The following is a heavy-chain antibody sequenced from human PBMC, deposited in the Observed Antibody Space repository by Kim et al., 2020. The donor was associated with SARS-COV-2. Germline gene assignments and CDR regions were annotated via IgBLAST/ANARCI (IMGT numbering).Heavy chain of an antibody. CDR3: ARVYYYDSSGYYLDY. V-gene: IGHV3-53*04. D-gene: IGHD3-22*01. Sequence: GGSLRLSCAASGFTVSSNYMSWVRQAPGKGLEWVSVIYSGGSTYYADSVKGRFTISRHNSKNTLYLQMNSLRAEDTAVYYCARVYYYDSSGYYLDYWGQGTLVTVSS. J-gene: IGHJ4*02. CDR2: IYSGGST. CDR1: GFTVSSNY.